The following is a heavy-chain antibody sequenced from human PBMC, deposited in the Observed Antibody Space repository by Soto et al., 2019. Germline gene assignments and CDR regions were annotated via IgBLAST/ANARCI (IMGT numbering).Heavy chain of an antibody. CDR3: ARPRGSGAFDI. D-gene: IGHD3-10*01. J-gene: IGHJ3*02. CDR2: INPNSGGT. CDR1: GYTFTGYY. Sequence: VSVKVSSKASGYTFTGYYMHWVRQAPGQGLEWMGWINPNSGGTNYAQKFQGWVTMTRDTSISTAYMELSRLRSDDTAVYYCARPRGSGAFDIWGQGTMVTVSS. V-gene: IGHV1-2*04.